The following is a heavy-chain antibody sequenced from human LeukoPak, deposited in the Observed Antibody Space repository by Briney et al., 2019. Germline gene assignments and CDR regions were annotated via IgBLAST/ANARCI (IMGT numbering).Heavy chain of an antibody. Sequence: PSETLSLTCTVSGGSISSSSYYWGWIRQPPGKGLEWIGSIYYSGSTYYNPSLKSRVTISVDTSKNQFSLKLSSVTAADTAVYHCARDFSGGYPLMDYWGQGTLVTVSS. CDR3: ARDFSGGYPLMDY. D-gene: IGHD3-16*01. J-gene: IGHJ4*02. CDR1: GGSISSSSYY. CDR2: IYYSGST. V-gene: IGHV4-39*07.